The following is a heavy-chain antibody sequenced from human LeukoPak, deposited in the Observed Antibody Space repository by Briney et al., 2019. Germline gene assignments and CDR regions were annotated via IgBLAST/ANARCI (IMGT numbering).Heavy chain of an antibody. J-gene: IGHJ5*02. V-gene: IGHV1-8*01. CDR2: KNPNSLIP. Sequence: ASVKVSCKASGYTLSDYDINWVRQATGQGLEYMGWKNPNSLIPGYAQKFQGRVTLTMDTSINTAYMELSGLTSDDTAVYYCARVKRVPEVWFDPWGQGTLVTVSS. CDR1: GYTLSDYD. D-gene: IGHD6-25*01. CDR3: ARVKRVPEVWFDP.